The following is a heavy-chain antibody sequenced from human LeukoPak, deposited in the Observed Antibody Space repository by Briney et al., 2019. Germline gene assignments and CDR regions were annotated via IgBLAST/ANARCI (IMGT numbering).Heavy chain of an antibody. CDR3: ARGASCGGDCYWEDYYYYGTGV. Sequence: SETLSLTCAVYGESFSGYYWSWIRQPPGKGLEWIGEINDLGTTNYNPSLKSRVTISVDTSKNQFSLKLSSVTAADTAVYYCARGASCGGDCYWEDYYYYGTGVWGQGTTVTVSS. D-gene: IGHD2-21*02. CDR1: GESFSGYY. J-gene: IGHJ6*02. V-gene: IGHV4-34*01. CDR2: INDLGTT.